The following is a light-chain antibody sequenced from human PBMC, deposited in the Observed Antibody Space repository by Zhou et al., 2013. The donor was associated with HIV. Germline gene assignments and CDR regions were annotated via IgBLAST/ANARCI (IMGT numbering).Light chain of an antibody. CDR1: QSVASAH. CDR3: QQNNDRPRT. CDR2: GAS. V-gene: IGKV3-15*01. J-gene: IGKJ2*01. Sequence: EIVLTQSPGTLSLSPGERATLSCWASQSVASAHLAWYQQKPGQTPRLLIYGASTRAAGIPARFSGSGSGTEFTLTISSMQSEDFAVYYCQQNNDRPRTFGQGTKLEIK.